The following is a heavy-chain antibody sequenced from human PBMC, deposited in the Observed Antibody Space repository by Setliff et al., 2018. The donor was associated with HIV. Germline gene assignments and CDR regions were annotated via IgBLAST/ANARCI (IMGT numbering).Heavy chain of an antibody. CDR2: ISVGNLNT. CDR1: GYILGSNE. Sequence: ASVKVSCKASGYILGSNEISWVRQAPGQGPEWMGWISVGNLNTNYAEKFQGRVTMTVDTSTSTAYMELRSLRSDDTAVYYCARSRNSILTGYYPTADFDYWGQGTLVTVSS. J-gene: IGHJ4*02. CDR3: ARSRNSILTGYYPTADFDY. V-gene: IGHV1-18*01. D-gene: IGHD3-9*01.